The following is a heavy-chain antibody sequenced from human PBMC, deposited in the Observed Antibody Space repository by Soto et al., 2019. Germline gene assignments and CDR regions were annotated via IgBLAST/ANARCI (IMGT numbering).Heavy chain of an antibody. D-gene: IGHD6-13*01. CDR3: ARQTYSSSWSDFDY. Sequence: GESLKISCMGSGYSFTSYWIGWVRQMPGKGLEWMGIIYPGDSDTSYSPSFQGQVTISADKSISTAYLQWSSLKASDTAMYYCARQTYSSSWSDFDYWGQGTLVTVSS. CDR1: GYSFTSYW. V-gene: IGHV5-51*01. CDR2: IYPGDSDT. J-gene: IGHJ4*02.